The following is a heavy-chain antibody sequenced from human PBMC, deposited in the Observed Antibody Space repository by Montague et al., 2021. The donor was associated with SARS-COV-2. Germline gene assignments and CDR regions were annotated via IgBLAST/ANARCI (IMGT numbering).Heavy chain of an antibody. J-gene: IGHJ4*02. Sequence: SETLSLTCSVSGGSISDYYWNWIRQPPGKGLEWIGYIYYNTGNTNYNPSLQSRATISLDTSKNRFSLNLRSVTAADTALYFCARGTGYDYYFDCWGLGTLVTVSS. CDR3: ARGTGYDYYFDC. CDR2: IYYNTGNT. D-gene: IGHD5-12*01. CDR1: GGSISDYY. V-gene: IGHV4-59*01.